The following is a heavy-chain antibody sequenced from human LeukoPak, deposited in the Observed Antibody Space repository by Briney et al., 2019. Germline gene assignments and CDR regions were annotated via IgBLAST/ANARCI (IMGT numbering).Heavy chain of an antibody. CDR3: ARSFKIRGVIEAPDY. D-gene: IGHD3-10*01. CDR2: ITANAPYI. J-gene: IGHJ4*02. V-gene: IGHV3-21*01. CDR1: GFTFSTYT. Sequence: GGSLRLSCAASGFTFSTYTFNWVRQAPGKGLEWVSSITANAPYIYYADSVRGRFIISRDNANNSLYLQMNSLRAEDTAVYYCARSFKIRGVIEAPDYWGQGTLVTVSS.